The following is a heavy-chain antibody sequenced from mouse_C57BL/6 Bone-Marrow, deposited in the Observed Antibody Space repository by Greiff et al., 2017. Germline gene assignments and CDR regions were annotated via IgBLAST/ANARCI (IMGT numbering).Heavy chain of an antibody. CDR3: ARLNDGYYRGNY. J-gene: IGHJ2*01. D-gene: IGHD2-3*01. CDR2: IYPGSGST. Sequence: QVQLKQPGAELVKPGASVKMSCKASGYTFTSYWITWVKQRPGQGLAWIGDIYPGSGSTNYNEKFKSKATLTVDTSSSTAYMQLSSLTSEDSAVYYCARLNDGYYRGNYWGQGTTLTVSS. V-gene: IGHV1-55*01. CDR1: GYTFTSYW.